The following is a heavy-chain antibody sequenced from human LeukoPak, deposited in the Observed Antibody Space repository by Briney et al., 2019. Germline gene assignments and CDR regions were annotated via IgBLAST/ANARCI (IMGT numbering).Heavy chain of an antibody. V-gene: IGHV3-7*01. Sequence: GSLRLSCAASGFTFSNYWMSWVRQAPGKGLEWVANIKQDGSEKYYVDSVKGRFTISRDNAKNSLYLQMNSPRAEDTAVYYCARIGYSSSSFDYWGQGTLVTVSS. CDR3: ARIGYSSSSFDY. D-gene: IGHD6-13*01. J-gene: IGHJ4*02. CDR1: GFTFSNYW. CDR2: IKQDGSEK.